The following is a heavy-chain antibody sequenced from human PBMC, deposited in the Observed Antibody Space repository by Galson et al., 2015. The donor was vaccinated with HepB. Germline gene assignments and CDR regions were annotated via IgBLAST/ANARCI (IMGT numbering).Heavy chain of an antibody. CDR1: GFTFSSYS. CDR2: ISSSSSTI. Sequence: SLRLSCAASGFTFSSYSMNWVRQAPGKGLEWVSYISSSSSTIYYADSVKGRFTISRDNAKNSLYLQMNSLRDEDTAVYYCARSASGYCSSTSCSDAFDIWGQGTMVTVSS. CDR3: ARSASGYCSSTSCSDAFDI. V-gene: IGHV3-48*02. J-gene: IGHJ3*02. D-gene: IGHD2-2*01.